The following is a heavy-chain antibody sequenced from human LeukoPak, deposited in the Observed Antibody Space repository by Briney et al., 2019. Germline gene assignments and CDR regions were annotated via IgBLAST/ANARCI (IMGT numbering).Heavy chain of an antibody. D-gene: IGHD3-10*01. Sequence: SVKVSCKASGGTFSSYAISWVRQAPGQGFEWMGWIIPIFGTANYAQKFQGRVTITTDESTSTAYIELSSLRSEDTAVYYCAMEWFGELWPFDYWGQGTLVTVSS. CDR2: IIPIFGTA. J-gene: IGHJ4*02. V-gene: IGHV1-69*05. CDR3: AMEWFGELWPFDY. CDR1: GGTFSSYA.